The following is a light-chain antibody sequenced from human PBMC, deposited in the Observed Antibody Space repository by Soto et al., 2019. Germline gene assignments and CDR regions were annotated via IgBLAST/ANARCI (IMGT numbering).Light chain of an antibody. V-gene: IGLV2-8*01. CDR2: EVS. CDR3: SSYAGSNLWV. Sequence: QSALTQSPSASGSPGQSVTISCTGTSSDVGNYKYVSWYQQHPGKAPKLMIYEVSKRPSGVPDRFSGSKSGNTASLTVSGLQVEDEADYYCSSYAGSNLWVFGGGT. CDR1: SSDVGNYKY. J-gene: IGLJ3*02.